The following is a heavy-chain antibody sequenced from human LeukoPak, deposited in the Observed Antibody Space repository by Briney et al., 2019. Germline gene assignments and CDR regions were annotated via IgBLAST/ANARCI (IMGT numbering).Heavy chain of an antibody. Sequence: GGSLRLSCAASGFTFSSYSMNWVRQAPGKGLEWVSSISSSSYIYYADSVKGRFTISRDNAKNSLYLQMNSLRAEDTAVYYCARVYSSSWYFDYWGQGTLVTVSS. V-gene: IGHV3-21*01. CDR1: GFTFSSYS. D-gene: IGHD6-13*01. CDR2: ISSSSYI. CDR3: ARVYSSSWYFDY. J-gene: IGHJ4*02.